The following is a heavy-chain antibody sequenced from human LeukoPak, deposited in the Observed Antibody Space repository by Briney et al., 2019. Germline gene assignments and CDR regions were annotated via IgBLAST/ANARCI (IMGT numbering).Heavy chain of an antibody. V-gene: IGHV4-59*01. D-gene: IGHD6-13*01. Sequence: SETLSLTCTVSGGSINTYYWSWIRQPPGEGLQWIGYIYYSGSTNSNPSLKSRVTISVDTSENEFSLKLSSVTAADTAVYYCARDQSSSWPRSYWYFDLWGRGTLVTVSS. CDR2: IYYSGST. J-gene: IGHJ2*01. CDR3: ARDQSSSWPRSYWYFDL. CDR1: GGSINTYY.